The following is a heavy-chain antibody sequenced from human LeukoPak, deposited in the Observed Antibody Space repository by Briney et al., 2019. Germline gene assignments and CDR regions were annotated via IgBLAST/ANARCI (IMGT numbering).Heavy chain of an antibody. CDR3: ARRGYCSGGSCYSRGFKAFDI. V-gene: IGHV5-51*01. J-gene: IGHJ3*02. CDR1: GYSFTSYW. CDR2: IYPGDSDT. D-gene: IGHD2-15*01. Sequence: GESLKISCKGSGYSFTSYWIGWVRQMPGKGLEWMGIIYPGDSDTRYSPSFQGQVTISADKSISTAYLQWSSLKASDTAMYYCARRGYCSGGSCYSRGFKAFDIWGQGTMVTVSS.